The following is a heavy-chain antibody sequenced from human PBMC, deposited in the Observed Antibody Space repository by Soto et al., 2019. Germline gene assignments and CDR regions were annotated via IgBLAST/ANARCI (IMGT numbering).Heavy chain of an antibody. V-gene: IGHV3-53*01. CDR2: IYSGGST. Sequence: EVQLVESGGGLIQPGGSLRLSCAASGFTVSNSYMSCVRQAPGKGLEWVSVIYSGGSTYYADSVKGRFTISRDSSNNTLYLQMNSLSAEDTAVYYCARGFQNSFGYWGQGTLVTVCS. CDR1: GFTVSNSY. D-gene: IGHD2-21*01. CDR3: ARGFQNSFGY. J-gene: IGHJ4*02.